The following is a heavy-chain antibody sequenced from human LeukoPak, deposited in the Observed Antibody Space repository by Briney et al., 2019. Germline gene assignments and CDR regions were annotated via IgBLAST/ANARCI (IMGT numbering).Heavy chain of an antibody. CDR1: GDSVSSNSAA. D-gene: IGHD2-2*01. V-gene: IGHV6-1*01. CDR3: AREGEGYCSSTSCYDPQLGFDP. J-gene: IGHJ5*02. CDR2: TYYRSKWYN. Sequence: SQTLSLTCAISGDSVSSNSAAWNWIRQSPSRGLEWLGRTYYRSKWYNDYAVSVKSRITINPDTSKNQFSLQLNSVTPEDTAVYYCAREGEGYCSSTSCYDPQLGFDPWGQGTLVTVSS.